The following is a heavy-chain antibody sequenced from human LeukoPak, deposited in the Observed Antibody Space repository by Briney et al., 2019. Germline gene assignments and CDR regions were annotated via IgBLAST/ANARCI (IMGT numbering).Heavy chain of an antibody. J-gene: IGHJ5*02. D-gene: IGHD6-13*01. CDR2: IYTSGST. V-gene: IGHV4-4*07. CDR3: ARDPQKYSSSWFNWFDP. CDR1: GGSISSYY. Sequence: SETLSLTCTVSGGSISSYYWSWIRQPAGKGLEWIWRIYTSGSTNYNPSLKSRVTMSVDTSKNQFSLKLSSVTAADTAVYYCARDPQKYSSSWFNWFDPWGQGTLVTVSS.